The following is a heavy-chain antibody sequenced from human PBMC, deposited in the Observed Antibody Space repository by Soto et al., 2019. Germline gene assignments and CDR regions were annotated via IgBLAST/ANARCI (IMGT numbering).Heavy chain of an antibody. V-gene: IGHV1-69*06. J-gene: IGHJ6*02. D-gene: IGHD6-13*01. CDR3: ARGVAAGGTYYYYYGMDV. CDR2: IIPIFGTA. CDR1: GGTFSSYA. Sequence: ASVKVSCKASGGTFSSYAISWVRQAPGQGLEWMGGIIPIFGTANYAQKFQGRVTITADKSTSTAYMELSSLRSEDTAVYYCARGVAAGGTYYYYYGMDVWGQGTTVTVSS.